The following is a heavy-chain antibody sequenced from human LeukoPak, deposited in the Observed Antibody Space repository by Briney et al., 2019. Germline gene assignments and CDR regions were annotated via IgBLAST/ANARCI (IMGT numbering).Heavy chain of an antibody. J-gene: IGHJ5*01. V-gene: IGHV3-21*04. D-gene: IGHD1-26*01. CDR2: ISSSSSYI. Sequence: GSLRLSCAASGFTFSSYSMNWVRQAPGKGLEWVSSISSSSSYIYYADSVKGRFTISRDNAKNSLYLQMNSLRAEDTAVYYCARRSLSGATTGYYYDSWGQGTLVTVSS. CDR3: ARRSLSGATTGYYYDS. CDR1: GFTFSSYS.